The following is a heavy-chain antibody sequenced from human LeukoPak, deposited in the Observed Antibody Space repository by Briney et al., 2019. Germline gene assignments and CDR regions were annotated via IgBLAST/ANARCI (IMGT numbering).Heavy chain of an antibody. V-gene: IGHV1-18*01. J-gene: IGHJ5*02. D-gene: IGHD4-17*01. CDR3: ARVPTVTDNWFDP. CDR2: ISAYNGNT. Sequence: ASVKVSCKASGYTFTSYGISWVRQAPGQGLEWMGWISAYNGNTNYAQKLQGRVTMTTDTSTSTAYMELSSLRSEDTAVYYCARVPTVTDNWFDPWGQGTLVTVSS. CDR1: GYTFTSYG.